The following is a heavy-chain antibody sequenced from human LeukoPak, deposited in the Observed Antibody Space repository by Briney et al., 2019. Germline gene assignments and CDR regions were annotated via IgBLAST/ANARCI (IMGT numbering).Heavy chain of an antibody. CDR2: INWNGGST. V-gene: IGHV3-20*04. Sequence: GGSLRLSCAASGFTFDDYGMSWVRQAPGKGLERVSGINWNGGSTGYADSVKGRFTISRDNAKNSLYLQMNNLRAEDTALYYCARLHRIAVAGRIQNWGQGTLVTVSS. J-gene: IGHJ4*02. CDR3: ARLHRIAVAGRIQN. CDR1: GFTFDDYG. D-gene: IGHD6-19*01.